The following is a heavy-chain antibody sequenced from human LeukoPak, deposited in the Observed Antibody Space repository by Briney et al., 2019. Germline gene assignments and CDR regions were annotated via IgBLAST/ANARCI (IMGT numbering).Heavy chain of an antibody. Sequence: GGSLRLSCAASGFTFSSYSMNWVRQAPGKGLEWVSSISSSSSYIYYADSVKGRFTISRDNAKNSLYLQMNSLRAEDTAVYYCARVRTITGTTPVDYWGQGTLVTVSS. CDR1: GFTFSSYS. CDR2: ISSSSSYI. D-gene: IGHD1-20*01. CDR3: ARVRTITGTTPVDY. J-gene: IGHJ4*02. V-gene: IGHV3-21*01.